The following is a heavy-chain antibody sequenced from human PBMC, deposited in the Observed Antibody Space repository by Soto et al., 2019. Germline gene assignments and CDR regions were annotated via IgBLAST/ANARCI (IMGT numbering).Heavy chain of an antibody. V-gene: IGHV4-59*08. J-gene: IGHJ5*01. Sequence: PSETLSLTCTVSDGSISNYYWSWIRQPPGKGLEWIGYIYSSGSTNYNPSLKSRVTISVDTSKNQFSLKLSSVTAADTAVYYCARHSTLRYFRSWFESWGQGTLVTVSS. CDR2: IYSSGST. D-gene: IGHD3-9*01. CDR3: ARHSTLRYFRSWFES. CDR1: DGSISNYY.